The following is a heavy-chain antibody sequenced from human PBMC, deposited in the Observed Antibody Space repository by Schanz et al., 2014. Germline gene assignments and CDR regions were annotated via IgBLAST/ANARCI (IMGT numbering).Heavy chain of an antibody. CDR1: GFTFSSYG. D-gene: IGHD1-1*01. J-gene: IGHJ5*02. Sequence: VQLVESGGGVVQPGRSLRLSCAASGFTFSSYGMHWVRQAPGKGLEWVAVIWYDGSNKYYADSVKGRFTMSRDNAKNSLFLQMNSLRPEDTAVYYCARGRVLESWGQGTLVTVSS. V-gene: IGHV3-33*01. CDR2: IWYDGSNK. CDR3: ARGRVLES.